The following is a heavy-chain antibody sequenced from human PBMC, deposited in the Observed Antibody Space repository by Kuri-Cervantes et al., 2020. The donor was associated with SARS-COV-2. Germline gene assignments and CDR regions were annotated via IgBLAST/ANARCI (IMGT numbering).Heavy chain of an antibody. J-gene: IGHJ6*03. CDR2: INPNSGGT. CDR1: GYTFTGYY. D-gene: IGHD3-16*02. Sequence: ASVKVSCKASGYTFTGYYMHWVRQAPGQGLEWMGWINPNSGGTNYAQKFQGRVTMTRDTSISTAYMELSRLRSDDTAVYYCARGITFGGVIVIGMGSDYTDVWGKGTTVTVSS. V-gene: IGHV1-2*02. CDR3: ARGITFGGVIVIGMGSDYTDV.